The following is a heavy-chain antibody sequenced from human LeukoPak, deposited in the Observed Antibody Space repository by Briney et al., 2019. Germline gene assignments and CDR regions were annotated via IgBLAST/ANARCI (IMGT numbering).Heavy chain of an antibody. Sequence: GGSLRLSCAASGFTFSTYCMNWVRQAPGKGLEWVSSISSRGTYIYYADSVKGRFTISRDNAKNSLFLQMNSLRVEDTAVYYCAKGQTTLRGYFDYWGQGTLVTVSS. CDR1: GFTFSTYC. V-gene: IGHV3-21*06. J-gene: IGHJ4*02. CDR2: ISSRGTYI. CDR3: AKGQTTLRGYFDY. D-gene: IGHD4-17*01.